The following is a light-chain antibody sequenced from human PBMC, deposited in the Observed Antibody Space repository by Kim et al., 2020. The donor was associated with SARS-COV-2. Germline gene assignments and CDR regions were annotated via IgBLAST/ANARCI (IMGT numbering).Light chain of an antibody. Sequence: AQGKPARMTWGGNKIGSKSVHWYQRKPGQAPVLVIYYDSDRPSGIPERFSGSNSGNTATLTISRVEAGDEADYYCQVWDSSSDHAVFGGGTQLTVL. CDR1: KIGSKS. CDR3: QVWDSSSDHAV. CDR2: YDS. J-gene: IGLJ7*01. V-gene: IGLV3-21*04.